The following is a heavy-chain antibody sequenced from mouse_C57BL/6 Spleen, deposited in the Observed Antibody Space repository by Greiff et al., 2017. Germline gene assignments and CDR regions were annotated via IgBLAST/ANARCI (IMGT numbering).Heavy chain of an antibody. Sequence: VQLKESGAELVKPGASVKLSCTASGFNIKDYYMHWVKQRTEQGLEWIGRIDPEDGETKYAPKFQGKATITADTSSNTAYLQLSSLTSEDTAVYYCARGYGSSPWYFDVWGTGTTVTVSS. V-gene: IGHV14-2*01. CDR1: GFNIKDYY. D-gene: IGHD1-1*01. CDR3: ARGYGSSPWYFDV. CDR2: IDPEDGET. J-gene: IGHJ1*03.